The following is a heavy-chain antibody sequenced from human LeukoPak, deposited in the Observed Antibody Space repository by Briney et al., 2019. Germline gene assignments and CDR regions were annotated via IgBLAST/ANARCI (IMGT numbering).Heavy chain of an antibody. CDR2: ISGSGDKK. V-gene: IGHV3-23*01. CDR1: GFTFSDYG. D-gene: IGHD6-13*01. CDR3: AKGRIAPDY. J-gene: IGHJ4*02. Sequence: GGSLRLSCAASGFTFSDYGMSWVRQAPGKGLEWVSGISGSGDKKYYADSAKGRFTISRDNPKNTVYLQMNSLRGEDTALYYCAKGRIAPDYWGQGTLVTVSS.